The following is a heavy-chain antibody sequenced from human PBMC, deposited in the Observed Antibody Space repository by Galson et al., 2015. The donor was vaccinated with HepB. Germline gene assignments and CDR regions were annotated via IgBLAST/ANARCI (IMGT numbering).Heavy chain of an antibody. J-gene: IGHJ6*02. V-gene: IGHV3-30*18. CDR1: EFTFSSYG. Sequence: SLRLSCAASEFTFSSYGMHWVRQAPGKGLEWVAVISYDGSNKYYADSVKGRFTISRDNSKNTLYLQMNSLRAEDTAVYYCAKDHYSSGWSYYYYGMDVWGQGTTVTVSS. CDR3: AKDHYSSGWSYYYYGMDV. D-gene: IGHD6-19*01. CDR2: ISYDGSNK.